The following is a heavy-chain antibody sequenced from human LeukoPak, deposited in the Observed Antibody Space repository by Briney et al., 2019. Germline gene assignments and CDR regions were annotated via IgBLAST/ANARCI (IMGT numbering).Heavy chain of an antibody. CDR1: SGSITTYY. J-gene: IGHJ4*02. D-gene: IGHD5-24*01. CDR2: VYYSGST. CDR3: AGSDGYNSFDF. Sequence: SGTPSLTCSISSGSITTYYWSWIRQPPGKGLEWIGYVYYSGSTTYNPSLQSRVTMSADTSKNQFPLKLSSVTAADTAVYYCAGSDGYNSFDFWGQGTLVTVSS. V-gene: IGHV4-59*01.